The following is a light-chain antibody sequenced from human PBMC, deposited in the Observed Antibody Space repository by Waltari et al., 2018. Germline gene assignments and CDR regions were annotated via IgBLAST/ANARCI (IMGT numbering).Light chain of an antibody. CDR1: SSNSGSNI. CDR2: SND. J-gene: IGLJ3*02. CDR3: AAWDDSLLGV. Sequence: QSVLTQPPSASGTPGQRVTIPCSGSSSNSGSNIVHWYQQLPGTAPKLLLYSNDQRPSGVPDRFSGSKSGTSAYLAISGLHSEDEAEYYCAAWDDSLLGVFGGGTKLTVL. V-gene: IGLV1-44*01.